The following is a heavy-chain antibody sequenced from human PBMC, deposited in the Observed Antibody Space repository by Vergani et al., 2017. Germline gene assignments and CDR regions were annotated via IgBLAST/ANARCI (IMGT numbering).Heavy chain of an antibody. CDR3: ARESYGSGSYYKAFDY. Sequence: QVQLQESGPGLVKPSQTLSLTCTVSGGSISSGDYYWSGIRQPPGKGLEWIGYIYYSGSTYYNPSLKSRVTISVDTSKNQFSLKLSSVTAADTAVYYCARESYGSGSYYKAFDYWGQGSLVTVSS. J-gene: IGHJ4*02. CDR1: GGSISSGDYY. CDR2: IYYSGST. V-gene: IGHV4-30-4*01. D-gene: IGHD3-10*01.